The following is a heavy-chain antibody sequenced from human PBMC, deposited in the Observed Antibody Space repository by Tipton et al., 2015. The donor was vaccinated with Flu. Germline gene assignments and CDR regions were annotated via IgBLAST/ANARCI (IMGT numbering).Heavy chain of an antibody. CDR2: IKEDGSVG. J-gene: IGHJ3*01. D-gene: IGHD6-19*01. Sequence: GSLRLSCAASGFKFSDFWMTWVRQAPGKGLEWLAHIKEDGSVGHYVDSVRGRFTISRDNAKNSLYLQMNRMRVEDTGTFYCVRDSGWFNFEVWGQGTVVTV. CDR3: VRDSGWFNFEV. CDR1: GFKFSDFW. V-gene: IGHV3-7*01.